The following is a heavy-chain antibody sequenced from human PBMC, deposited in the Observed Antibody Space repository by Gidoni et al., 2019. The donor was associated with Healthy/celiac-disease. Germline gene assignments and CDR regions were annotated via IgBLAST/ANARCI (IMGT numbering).Heavy chain of an antibody. Sequence: EVQLVQSGAEVKKPGESLKISCKGSGYSFTSYWIGWVRQMPGKGLEWMGIIYPGDSDTRYSPSFQGQVTISADKSISTAYLRWSSLKASDTAMYYCASDYCSSTSCYRGSRYWGQGTLVTVSS. J-gene: IGHJ4*02. CDR3: ASDYCSSTSCYRGSRY. CDR1: GYSFTSYW. V-gene: IGHV5-51*01. D-gene: IGHD2-2*01. CDR2: IYPGDSDT.